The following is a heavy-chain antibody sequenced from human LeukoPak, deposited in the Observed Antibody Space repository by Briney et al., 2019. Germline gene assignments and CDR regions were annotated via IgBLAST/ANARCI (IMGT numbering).Heavy chain of an antibody. CDR3: ARDSTIFGGGLTYYFDY. Sequence: GGSLRLSCAASGFTFSSYGMHWVRQAPGKGLEWVAVIWYDGSNKYYADSVKGRSTISRDNSKNTLYLQMNSLRAEDTAVYYCARDSTIFGGGLTYYFDYWGQGTLVTVSS. V-gene: IGHV3-33*01. D-gene: IGHD3-3*01. CDR1: GFTFSSYG. CDR2: IWYDGSNK. J-gene: IGHJ4*02.